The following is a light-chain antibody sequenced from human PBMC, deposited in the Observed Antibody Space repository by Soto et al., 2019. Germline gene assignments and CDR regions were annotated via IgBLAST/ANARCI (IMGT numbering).Light chain of an antibody. CDR3: QHYSNWPPT. CDR2: YAS. Sequence: EVVMTQSPATLSVSPGERVTLSCRASESVHRNLAWYQQKPGQGPSLLIYYASTRATGVPDRFTGSGSGTEFTLTISSLQSEDFAVYHCQHYSNWPPTFGPGTKVEIQ. CDR1: ESVHRN. V-gene: IGKV3-15*01. J-gene: IGKJ3*01.